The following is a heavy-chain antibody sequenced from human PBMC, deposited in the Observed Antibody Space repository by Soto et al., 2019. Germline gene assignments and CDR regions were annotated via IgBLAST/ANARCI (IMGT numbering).Heavy chain of an antibody. CDR3: AREGLVIGTHHFDY. CDR2: INSKNGGT. D-gene: IGHD1-20*01. J-gene: IGHJ4*02. V-gene: IGHV1-2*02. Sequence: ASVKVSCKASGYTFTDSYLHWVRQAPGQGLEWMGGINSKNGGTSYAQKFQGRVTMTRDTSISTAYMEQSRLRSDDTAVYYCAREGLVIGTHHFDYWGQGTPVTVSS. CDR1: GYTFTDSY.